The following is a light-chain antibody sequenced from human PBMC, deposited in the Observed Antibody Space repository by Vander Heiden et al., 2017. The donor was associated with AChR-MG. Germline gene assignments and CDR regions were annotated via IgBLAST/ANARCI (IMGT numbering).Light chain of an antibody. V-gene: IGLV1-40*01. J-gene: IGLJ2*01. Sequence: QSVLTQPPSVSVAPGQRVTISCTVSSSNIGAGYDVHWYRQLPGTAPKLLSCGNSNRPSGVPDRFSGSKSGTSASLAITGLQAEDEADYYCQSYDSSLSGSRVFGGGTKLTVL. CDR1: SSNIGAGYD. CDR3: QSYDSSLSGSRV. CDR2: GNS.